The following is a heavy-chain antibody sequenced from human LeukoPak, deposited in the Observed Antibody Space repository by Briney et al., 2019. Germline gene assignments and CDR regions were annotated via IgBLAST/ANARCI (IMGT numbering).Heavy chain of an antibody. CDR2: FDPEDGET. CDR3: ATAGERRLLWFGELLLY. D-gene: IGHD3-10*01. Sequence: ASVKVSCKVSGYTLTELSMHWARQAPGKGLEWMGGFDPEDGETIYAQKFQGRVTMTEDTSTDTAYMELSSLRSEDTAVYYCATAGERRLLWFGELLLYWGQGTLVTVSS. J-gene: IGHJ4*02. CDR1: GYTLTELS. V-gene: IGHV1-24*01.